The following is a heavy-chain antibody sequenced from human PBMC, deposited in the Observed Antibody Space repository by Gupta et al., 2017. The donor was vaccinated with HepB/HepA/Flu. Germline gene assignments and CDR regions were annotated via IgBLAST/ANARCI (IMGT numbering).Heavy chain of an antibody. CDR2: INNDGTNT. Sequence: EIQLLESGGGLVQSGGSLRLSCAASGSTFVDFGMAWVRQATGKGLEWVSTINNDGTNTHYADVGNGRFTISRDNSKKMLFLQMNSLRVEDTAYYYCAKDAGDPQEIFFDAGGQGTLVTVSA. CDR3: AKDAGDPQEIFFDA. J-gene: IGHJ4*02. V-gene: IGHV3-23*05. CDR1: GSTFVDFG. D-gene: IGHD3-3*01.